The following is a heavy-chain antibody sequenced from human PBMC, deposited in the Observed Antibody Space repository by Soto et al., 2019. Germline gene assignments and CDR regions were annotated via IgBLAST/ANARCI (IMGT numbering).Heavy chain of an antibody. V-gene: IGHV3-7*03. D-gene: IGHD3-10*01. CDR1: GFTFSSHW. Sequence: PGGSLRLSCAASGFTFSSHWMSWVRQAPGKGLEWVANIKQDGSEKYYVDSVKGRFTISTDNAKNSLYLQMNSLRAEDTAVYYCARSSLGIHGMDVWGQGTTVTVSS. CDR3: ARSSLGIHGMDV. J-gene: IGHJ6*02. CDR2: IKQDGSEK.